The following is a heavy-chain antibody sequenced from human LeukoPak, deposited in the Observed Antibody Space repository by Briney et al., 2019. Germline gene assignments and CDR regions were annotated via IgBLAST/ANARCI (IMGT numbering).Heavy chain of an antibody. D-gene: IGHD5/OR15-5a*01. J-gene: IGHJ4*02. V-gene: IGHV3-30*03. CDR2: ISSDGRDK. CDR3: ARDLRRFAAYYFDY. Sequence: GGSLRLSCAASGFTFSGYAIHLVRQAPGKGLEWVAVISSDGRDKHHADSVKGRFTISRDNSKNTLYLQTNSLRAEDTAVYYCARDLRRFAAYYFDYWGQGTLVTVSS. CDR1: GFTFSGYA.